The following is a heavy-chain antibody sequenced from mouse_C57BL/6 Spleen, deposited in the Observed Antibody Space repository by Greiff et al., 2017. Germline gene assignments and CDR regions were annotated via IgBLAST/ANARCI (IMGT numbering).Heavy chain of an antibody. CDR3: ASPDGYLSFAY. V-gene: IGHV14-2*01. CDR2: IDPEDGET. D-gene: IGHD2-3*01. J-gene: IGHJ3*01. CDR1: GFNIKDYY. Sequence: VQLKQSGAELVKPGASVKLSCTASGFNIKDYYMHWVKQRPEQGLEWIGRIDPEDGETKYATKFQGKATMTADKSSNTAYLQLSSLTSEDSAVCYCASPDGYLSFAYWGQGTLVTVSA.